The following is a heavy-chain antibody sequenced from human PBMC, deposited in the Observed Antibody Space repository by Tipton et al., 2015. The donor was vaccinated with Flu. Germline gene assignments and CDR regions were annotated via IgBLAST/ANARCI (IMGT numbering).Heavy chain of an antibody. Sequence: TLSLTCAVYGGSFSGYYWSWIRQPPGKGLEWIGEINRSGSTNYNPSLKSRVTISVDTSKNQFSLKLSSVTAADTAVYYCARRTKGTMVRGVIVNWFDPWGQGTLVTVSS. J-gene: IGHJ5*02. CDR1: GGSFSGYY. CDR3: ARRTKGTMVRGVIVNWFDP. D-gene: IGHD3-10*01. V-gene: IGHV4-34*01. CDR2: INRSGST.